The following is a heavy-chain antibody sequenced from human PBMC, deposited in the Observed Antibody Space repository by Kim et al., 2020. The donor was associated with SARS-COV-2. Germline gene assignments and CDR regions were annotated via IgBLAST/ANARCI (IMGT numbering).Heavy chain of an antibody. J-gene: IGHJ5*02. CDR3: ARDVAWFDP. CDR1: GFPFGSYW. V-gene: IGHV3-74*01. Sequence: GGSLRLSCAASGFPFGSYWMNWVRQAPGKGLVWVSRINSDGSITNYADSVKGRFTISRDNAKNTLYLQMSSLRAEDTALYYCARDVAWFDPWGQGTLVTVSS. CDR2: INSDGSIT.